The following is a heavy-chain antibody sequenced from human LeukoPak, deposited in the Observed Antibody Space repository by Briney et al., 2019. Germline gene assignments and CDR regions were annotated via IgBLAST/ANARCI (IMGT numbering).Heavy chain of an antibody. CDR2: ISGSGGST. Sequence: ASVKVSCKASGGTFSSYAMSWVRQAPGKGLEWVSAISGSGGSTYYADSVKGRFTISRDNSKNTLYLQMNSLRAEDTAVYYCAKALSSIAAAPFIDYWGQGTLVTVSS. CDR3: AKALSSIAAAPFIDY. J-gene: IGHJ4*02. V-gene: IGHV3-23*01. D-gene: IGHD6-13*01. CDR1: GGTFSSYA.